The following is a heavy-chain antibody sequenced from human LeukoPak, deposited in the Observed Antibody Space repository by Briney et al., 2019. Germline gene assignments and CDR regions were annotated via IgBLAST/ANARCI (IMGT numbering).Heavy chain of an antibody. CDR3: ARDRWFGELLLDY. CDR2: IKQDGSEK. Sequence: GGSLRLSCAASGSTFSSYWMSWVRQAPGKGLEWVANIKQDGSEKYYVDSVKGRFTISRDNAKNSLYLQMNSLRAEDTAVYYCARDRWFGELLLDYWGQGTLVTVSS. CDR1: GSTFSSYW. J-gene: IGHJ4*02. D-gene: IGHD3-10*01. V-gene: IGHV3-7*01.